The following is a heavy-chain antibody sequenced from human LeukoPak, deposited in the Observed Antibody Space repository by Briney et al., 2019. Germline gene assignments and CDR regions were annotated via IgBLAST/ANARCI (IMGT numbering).Heavy chain of an antibody. CDR3: ATTYSTCSGGSCYFGDY. CDR1: GGSFSGYY. CDR2: INHSGST. D-gene: IGHD2-15*01. J-gene: IGHJ4*02. Sequence: SGTLSLTCAVYGGSFSGYYWSWIRQPPGKGLEWIGEINHSGSTNYNPSLKSRVTISVDTSKNQFSLKLSSVTAADTAVYYCATTYSTCSGGSCYFGDYWGQGTLVTVSS. V-gene: IGHV4-34*01.